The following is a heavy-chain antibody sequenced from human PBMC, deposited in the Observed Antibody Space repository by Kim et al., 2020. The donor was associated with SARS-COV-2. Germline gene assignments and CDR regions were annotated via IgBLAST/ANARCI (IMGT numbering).Heavy chain of an antibody. J-gene: IGHJ5*01. CDR2: IDYDGGHQ. CDR1: GFIFSEYG. CDR3: ARDPISYCSGRGCNSKWFAS. D-gene: IGHD2-15*01. Sequence: GGSLRLSCEASGFIFSEYGINWVRQAPGKGLEWVAGIDYDGGHQYYAASARGRITISRDKSKNTVFLQINTLRVDDTAIYYCARDPISYCSGRGCNSKWFASWGQGTRDTVSS. V-gene: IGHV3-33*02.